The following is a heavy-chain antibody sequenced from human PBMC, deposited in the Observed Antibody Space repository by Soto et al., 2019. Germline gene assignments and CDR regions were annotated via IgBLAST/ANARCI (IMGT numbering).Heavy chain of an antibody. Sequence: RLSCAASGFTFSSYAMSLVRQAPGKGLEWVSAISGSGGSTYYADSVKGRFTISRDNSKNTLYLQMNSLRAEDTAVYYCAKDCNECLGAFDIWGQGTMVTVSS. CDR3: AKDCNECLGAFDI. V-gene: IGHV3-23*01. CDR1: GFTFSSYA. J-gene: IGHJ3*02. D-gene: IGHD1-1*01. CDR2: ISGSGGST.